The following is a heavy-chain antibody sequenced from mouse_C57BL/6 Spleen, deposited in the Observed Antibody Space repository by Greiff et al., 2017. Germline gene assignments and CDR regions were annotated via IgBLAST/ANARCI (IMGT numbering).Heavy chain of an antibody. V-gene: IGHV1-18*01. CDR1: GYTFTDYY. CDR3: ARSRTTGYAMDD. CDR2: INPNNGGT. J-gene: IGHJ4*01. D-gene: IGHD1-1*01. Sequence: VQLQQSGPELVKPGASVKIPCKASGYTFTDYYMHWVKQSHGKSLEWIGDINPNNGGTNYNRKFKGKATMTADTSSSTAYMELRSLTSEDTAVYYCARSRTTGYAMDDWGQGTTVTVSS.